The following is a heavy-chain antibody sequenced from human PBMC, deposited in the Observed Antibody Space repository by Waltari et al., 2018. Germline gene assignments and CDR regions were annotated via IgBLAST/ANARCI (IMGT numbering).Heavy chain of an antibody. Sequence: EVQLVESGGGLVQPGGSVRLSCAASGFSLSDYGMNWVRKAPGKGVEWLSFISSSGPTIHYADSVKGRFTVSRDNTKNSLSLQMNSLRAEDTAVYYCARVWGVTTSDFWGQGTLVTVSS. J-gene: IGHJ4*02. V-gene: IGHV3-48*03. CDR1: GFSLSDYG. CDR3: ARVWGVTTSDF. D-gene: IGHD4-17*01. CDR2: ISSSGPTI.